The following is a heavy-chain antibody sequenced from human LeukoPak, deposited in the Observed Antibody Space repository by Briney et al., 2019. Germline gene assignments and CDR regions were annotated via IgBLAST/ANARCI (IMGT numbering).Heavy chain of an antibody. D-gene: IGHD2-15*01. CDR3: MLRYSASEVDY. CDR2: INPSGGST. J-gene: IGHJ4*02. V-gene: IGHV1-46*01. CDR1: GYTFTSYY. Sequence: ASVKVSCKASGYTFTSYYMHWVRQAPGQGLEWMGIINPSGGSTSYAQKFQGRVTMTRDTSTSTVYMELSSLRSEDTAVYYCMLRYSASEVDYWGQGTLVTVSS.